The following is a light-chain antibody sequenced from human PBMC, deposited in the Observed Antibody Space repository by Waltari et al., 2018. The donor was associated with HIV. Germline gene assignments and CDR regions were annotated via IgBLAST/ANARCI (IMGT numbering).Light chain of an antibody. Sequence: QSVLTQPPAVSAAPGQKVAIACSGTTSNIGNNFVCWYQKLQGTAPKLLIFDNHKRPSGVSDRFSASKSGTSATLASTGLHTGDEAEYYCGTWDTSLNAGVFGGGTKVSVL. CDR3: GTWDTSLNAGV. CDR1: TSNIGNNF. J-gene: IGLJ2*01. V-gene: IGLV1-51*01. CDR2: DNH.